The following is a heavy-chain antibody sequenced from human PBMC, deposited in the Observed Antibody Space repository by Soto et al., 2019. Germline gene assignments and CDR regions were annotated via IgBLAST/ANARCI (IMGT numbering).Heavy chain of an antibody. D-gene: IGHD6-13*01. V-gene: IGHV5-51*01. CDR1: GYSFTINW. Sequence: GASLKISCKASGYSFTINWIGGVRLMPGKGLKWMGIIYPGDSDTRYSPSFQGQVPISADKSISTAYLQWSSLKASDTAMYYCARRQYSSSFDAFDVWGQGTMVTVSS. CDR2: IYPGDSDT. CDR3: ARRQYSSSFDAFDV. J-gene: IGHJ3*01.